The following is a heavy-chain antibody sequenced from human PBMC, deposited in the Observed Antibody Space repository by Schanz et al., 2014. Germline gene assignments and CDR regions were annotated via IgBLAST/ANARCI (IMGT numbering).Heavy chain of an antibody. CDR3: AKCIGWYGRCAFDI. CDR1: GFTFSRHA. CDR2: ITYDGSNK. J-gene: IGHJ3*02. V-gene: IGHV3-30*09. Sequence: QVELVESGGGVVQPGRSLRLSCAASGFTFSRHAMHWVRQAAGKGLEWVAAITYDGSNKYYAESVKGRFAISRDNSKNTVHLQMNSLIAEDTAVYYCAKCIGWYGRCAFDIWGQGTMVTVSS. D-gene: IGHD6-19*01.